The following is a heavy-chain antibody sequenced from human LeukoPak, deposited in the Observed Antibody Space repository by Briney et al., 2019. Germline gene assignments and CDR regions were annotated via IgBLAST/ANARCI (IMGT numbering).Heavy chain of an antibody. CDR2: INHSGST. J-gene: IGHJ6*03. CDR3: ARTHRLCDILTGYYPYYYYYMDV. CDR1: GGSFSGYY. V-gene: IGHV4-34*01. Sequence: SETLSLTCAVYGGSFSGYYWSWIRQPPGKGLEWIGEINHSGSTNYNPSLKSRVTISVDTSKNQFSLKLSSVTAADTAVYYCARTHRLCDILTGYYPYYYYYMDVWGKGTTVTVSS. D-gene: IGHD3-9*01.